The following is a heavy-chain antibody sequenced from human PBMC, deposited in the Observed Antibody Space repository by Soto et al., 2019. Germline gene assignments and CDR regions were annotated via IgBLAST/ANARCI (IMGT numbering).Heavy chain of an antibody. V-gene: IGHV3-30-3*01. CDR1: GFTFSNYA. CDR3: ARAGCDGGTCYTLVGLRYGMDV. D-gene: IGHD2-15*01. J-gene: IGHJ6*02. CDR2: ISYDGINK. Sequence: QVQLVESGGGVVQPGRSLRLSCAASGFTFSNYAMYWVRQAPGKGLEWVAVISYDGINKYYADSVKGRCTISRDNSKNPRYLQMDSVRAEETAVYYCARAGCDGGTCYTLVGLRYGMDVWGQGTTVTVSS.